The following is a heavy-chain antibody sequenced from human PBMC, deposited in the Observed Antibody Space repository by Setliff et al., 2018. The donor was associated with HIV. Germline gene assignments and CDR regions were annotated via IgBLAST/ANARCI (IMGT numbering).Heavy chain of an antibody. V-gene: IGHV4-34*01. D-gene: IGHD3-22*01. Sequence: SSKTLSLTCAVYGGSFTNYFWSWIRQSPGKGLEWIGEINHSGRTKYNPSLKSRVTMSVDTSKNQFSLKLKSVTAADTAVYYCAREDTTGYYSLSAFDIWGQGTLVTVSS. J-gene: IGHJ3*02. CDR3: AREDTTGYYSLSAFDI. CDR2: INHSGRT. CDR1: GGSFTNYF.